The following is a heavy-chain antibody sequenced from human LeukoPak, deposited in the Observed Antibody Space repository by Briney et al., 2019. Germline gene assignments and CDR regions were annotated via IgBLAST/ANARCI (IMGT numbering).Heavy chain of an antibody. CDR2: ISGSGGST. D-gene: IGHD5-18*01. CDR1: GFTFSSYW. CDR3: ASSPEIQLWSLDY. J-gene: IGHJ4*02. V-gene: IGHV3-23*01. Sequence: PGGSLRLSCAASGFTFSSYWMHWVRQAPGKGLEWVSAISGSGGSTYYADSVKGRFTISRDNSKNTLYLQMNSLRAEDAAVYYCASSPEIQLWSLDYWGQGTLVTVSS.